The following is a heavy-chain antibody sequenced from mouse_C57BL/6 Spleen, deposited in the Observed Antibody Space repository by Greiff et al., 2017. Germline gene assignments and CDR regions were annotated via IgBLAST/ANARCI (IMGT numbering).Heavy chain of an antibody. CDR2: IDPSDSYT. D-gene: IGHD2-10*01. Sequence: QVQLQQPGAELVRPGTSVKLSCKASGYTFTSYWMHWVKQRPGQGLEWIGVIDPSDSYTNYNQKFKGKATLTVDTSSSTAYMQLSSLTSEDSAVYYCARSYYDNLLDYWGQGTTLTVSS. J-gene: IGHJ2*01. CDR3: ARSYYDNLLDY. CDR1: GYTFTSYW. V-gene: IGHV1-59*01.